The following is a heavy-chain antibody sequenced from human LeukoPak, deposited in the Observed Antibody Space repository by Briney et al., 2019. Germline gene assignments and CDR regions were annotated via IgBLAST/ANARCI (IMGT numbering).Heavy chain of an antibody. V-gene: IGHV3-23*01. D-gene: IGHD3-9*01. CDR3: VIWGDYDVLTGYYVPDY. Sequence: PGASLRLSCVASGFTFSNYAMSWVRQAPGEGLEWVSAITGSGTNRYYADSLKGRFTTSRDNSKNTVFLQMNSLRHEDTAIYYCVIWGDYDVLTGYYVPDYWGQRTLVTVAS. CDR1: GFTFSNYA. J-gene: IGHJ4*02. CDR2: ITGSGTNR.